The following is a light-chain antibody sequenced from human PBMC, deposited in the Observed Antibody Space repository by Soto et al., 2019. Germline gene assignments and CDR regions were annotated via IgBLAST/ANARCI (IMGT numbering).Light chain of an antibody. CDR1: SGNIASHY. CDR2: EDN. Sequence: NFMLTQPHSVSESPGKTVTISCTGSSGNIASHYVQWFQQRPASAPTTVIYEDNQRPSGVPDRFSGSIDSSSNSASLTISGLKTEDEADYYCQSYDSTNHVVFGGGTQLTVL. CDR3: QSYDSTNHVV. V-gene: IGLV6-57*02. J-gene: IGLJ2*01.